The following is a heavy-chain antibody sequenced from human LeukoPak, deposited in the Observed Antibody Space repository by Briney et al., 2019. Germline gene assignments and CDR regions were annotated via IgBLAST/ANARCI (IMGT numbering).Heavy chain of an antibody. V-gene: IGHV3-74*01. J-gene: IGHJ4*02. CDR3: ASLGRSFDY. CDR1: GFTFGDYA. CDR2: INSDGNST. D-gene: IGHD1-26*01. Sequence: GGSLRLSCTASGFTFGDYAMSWVRQAPGKGLVWVSRINSDGNSTSYADSVKGRFTISRDNAKNTLYLQMNSLRAEDTAVYYCASLGRSFDYWGQGTLVTVSS.